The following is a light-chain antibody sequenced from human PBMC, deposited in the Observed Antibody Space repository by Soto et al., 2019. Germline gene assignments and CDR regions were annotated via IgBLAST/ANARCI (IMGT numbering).Light chain of an antibody. J-gene: IGKJ1*01. CDR1: QSVSNS. Sequence: EIVLTQSPATLSLSPGERATLSCRAIQSVSNSLAWYQQKPGLAPRLLIFDASNRAAGIPARFSGSGSGTDFTLTISSLEPGDFAVYYCQQRSNWPAWTFGQGTKV. CDR2: DAS. CDR3: QQRSNWPAWT. V-gene: IGKV3-11*01.